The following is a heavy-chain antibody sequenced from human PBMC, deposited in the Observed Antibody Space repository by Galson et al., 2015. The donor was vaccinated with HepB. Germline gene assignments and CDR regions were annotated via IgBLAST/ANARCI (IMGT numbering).Heavy chain of an antibody. V-gene: IGHV3-30*18. D-gene: IGHD3-16*02. CDR1: GFTFSSYG. Sequence: LRLSCAASGFTFSSYGMHWVRQAPGKGLEWVAVISYDGSTKYYADSVKGRFAISRDNSKNTLFLQMNSLRAEDTAVYCCAKPLSDYVWGSHRSDAFDIWGQGTMVTVSS. CDR3: AKPLSDYVWGSHRSDAFDI. J-gene: IGHJ3*02. CDR2: ISYDGSTK.